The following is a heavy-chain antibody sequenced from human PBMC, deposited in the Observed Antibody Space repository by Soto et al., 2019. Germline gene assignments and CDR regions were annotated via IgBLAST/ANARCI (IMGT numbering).Heavy chain of an antibody. Sequence: ASVKVSCKASGYTFTGYYMHWVRQAPGQRLEWMGWINPNSGGTNYAQKFQGWVTMTRDTSISTAYMELSRLRSDDTAVYYCARGVIAMPAPPYYLDFRCQGTLVTRSS. V-gene: IGHV1-2*04. D-gene: IGHD3-10*01. CDR1: GYTFTGYY. CDR2: INPNSGGT. J-gene: IGHJ4*02. CDR3: ARGVIAMPAPPYYLDF.